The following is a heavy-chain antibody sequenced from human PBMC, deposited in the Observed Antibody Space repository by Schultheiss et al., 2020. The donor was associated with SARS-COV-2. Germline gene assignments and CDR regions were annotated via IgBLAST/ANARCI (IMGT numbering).Heavy chain of an antibody. CDR2: IYHNENT. CDR1: GGSISTTNW. Sequence: SETLSLTCAVSGGSISTTNWWGWVRQPPGRGLEWIGDIYHNENTNYNPSLKSRVTMSVEKSKNQFSLRLSSVTAADTAVYYCARRKNYYDGSGYQYYFDYWGQGTLVTVSS. D-gene: IGHD3-22*01. J-gene: IGHJ4*02. CDR3: ARRKNYYDGSGYQYYFDY. V-gene: IGHV4/OR15-8*02.